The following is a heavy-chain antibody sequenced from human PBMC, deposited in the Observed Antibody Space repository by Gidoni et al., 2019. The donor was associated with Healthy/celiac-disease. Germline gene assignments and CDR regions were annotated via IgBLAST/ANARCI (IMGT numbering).Heavy chain of an antibody. J-gene: IGHJ6*02. D-gene: IGHD3-3*01. CDR1: GFTFSSYG. V-gene: IGHV3-30*18. CDR3: AKDHNFWSGYYTHYYYGMDV. Sequence: QVQLVESGGGVVQPGRSLRLSCAASGFTFSSYGMHWVRQAPGKGLEWVAVISYDGSNKYYADSVKGRFTISRDNSKNTLYLQMNSLRAEDTAVYYCAKDHNFWSGYYTHYYYGMDVWGQGTTVTVSS. CDR2: ISYDGSNK.